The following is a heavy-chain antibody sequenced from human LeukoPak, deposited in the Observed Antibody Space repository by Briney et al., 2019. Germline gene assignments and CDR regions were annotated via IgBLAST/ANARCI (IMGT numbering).Heavy chain of an antibody. D-gene: IGHD6-6*01. CDR1: GFTFSSYW. CDR3: ARIGYSSSSLDY. V-gene: IGHV3-20*04. J-gene: IGHJ4*02. CDR2: INWNGGST. Sequence: GGSLRLSCAASGFTFSSYWMSWVRQAPGKGLEWVSGINWNGGSTGYADSVKGRFTISRDNAKNSLYLQMSSLRAEDTAVYYCARIGYSSSSLDYWGQGTLVTVSS.